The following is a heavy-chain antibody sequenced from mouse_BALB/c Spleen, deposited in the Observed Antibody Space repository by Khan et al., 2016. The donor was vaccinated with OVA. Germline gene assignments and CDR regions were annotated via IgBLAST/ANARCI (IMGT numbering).Heavy chain of an antibody. CDR1: GYTFTDYS. J-gene: IGHJ3*01. D-gene: IGHD1-1*01. V-gene: IGHV9-2-1*01. CDR3: ARSFLYYYGGSPFAY. CDR2: INTETGEP. Sequence: QIQLVQSGPELKKPGETVKISCKASGYTFTDYSMHWVKQAPGKGLKWMGWINTETGEPTYADDFKGRFAFSLETSASTAYLQINNLKNEDTATDFCARSFLYYYGGSPFAYWGQGTLVTVSA.